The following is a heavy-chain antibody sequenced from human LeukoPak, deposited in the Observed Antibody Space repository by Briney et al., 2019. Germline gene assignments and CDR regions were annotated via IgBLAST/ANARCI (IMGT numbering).Heavy chain of an antibody. D-gene: IGHD4-17*01. J-gene: IGHJ4*02. CDR3: AKGHGDWGGNYLDH. Sequence: GGSLRLSCIASGFTFTHYDMTWVRQAPGKGLEWVSDISASGSTIHYADSVKGRFTVSRDNSKNTVFLEMISLRVEDTALYLCAKGHGDWGGNYLDHWGQGAQVTVSS. V-gene: IGHV3-23*01. CDR2: ISASGSTI. CDR1: GFTFTHYD.